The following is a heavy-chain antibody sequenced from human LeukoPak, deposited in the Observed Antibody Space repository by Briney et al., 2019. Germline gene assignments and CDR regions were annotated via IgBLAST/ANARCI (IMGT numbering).Heavy chain of an antibody. V-gene: IGHV1-8*03. J-gene: IGHJ5*02. D-gene: IGHD3-3*01. CDR1: GYTFTSYD. CDR3: ARGANLWYYDFWSGSPYNWFGP. CDR2: MNTNSGNA. Sequence: ASVKVSCKASGYTFTSYDINWVRQATGQGLEWMGWMNTNSGNAGNAQKFQGRVTITRNTSITTTYMELSSLRSEDTAVYYCARGANLWYYDFWSGSPYNWFGPWGQGTLVTVSS.